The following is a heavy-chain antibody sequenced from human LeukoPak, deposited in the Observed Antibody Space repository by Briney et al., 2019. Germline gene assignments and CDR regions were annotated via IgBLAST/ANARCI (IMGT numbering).Heavy chain of an antibody. CDR1: GGSISSSSYY. J-gene: IGHJ4*02. CDR3: ANYYDSSGYYLT. Sequence: SETLSLTCTVSGGSISSSSYYWGWIRQPPGKGLEWIGSIYYSGSTYYNPSLKSRATISLDTSKNQFSLRVSSVTAADTAVYYCANYYDSSGYYLTWGQGILVTVSS. V-gene: IGHV4-39*07. CDR2: IYYSGST. D-gene: IGHD3-22*01.